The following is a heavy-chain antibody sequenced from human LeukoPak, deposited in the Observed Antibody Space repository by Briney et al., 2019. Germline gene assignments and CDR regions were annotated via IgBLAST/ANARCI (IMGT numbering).Heavy chain of an antibody. CDR3: ARDEGGQLVRAEYFQH. J-gene: IGHJ1*01. V-gene: IGHV3-30*01. CDR2: ISYDGSNK. CDR1: GFTFSSYA. D-gene: IGHD6-6*01. Sequence: GSLRLSCAASGFTFSSYAMHWVRQAPGKGLEWVAVISYDGSNKYYADSVKGRFTISRDNSKNTLYLQMNGLRAEDTAVYYCARDEGGQLVRAEYFQHWGQGTLVTVSS.